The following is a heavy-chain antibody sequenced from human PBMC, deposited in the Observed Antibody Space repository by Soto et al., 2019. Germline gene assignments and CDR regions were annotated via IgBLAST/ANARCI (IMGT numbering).Heavy chain of an antibody. CDR1: GFTFNTYS. V-gene: IGHV3-21*01. D-gene: IGHD3-10*01. CDR2: ISSDSNHI. J-gene: IGHJ4*02. Sequence: EVHLVESGGGLVKPGGSLRLSCAASGFTFNTYSMNWVRQAPGKGLEWVSSISSDSNHIYYTDSVEGRFTISRDNAKNSLYLQMNSLRVEETAIYYCARDIGRTVRSPEFDYWGQGTLVTVSS. CDR3: ARDIGRTVRSPEFDY.